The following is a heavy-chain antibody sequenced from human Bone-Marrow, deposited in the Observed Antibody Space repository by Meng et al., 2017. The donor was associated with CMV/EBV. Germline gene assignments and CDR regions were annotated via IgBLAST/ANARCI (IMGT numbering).Heavy chain of an antibody. D-gene: IGHD3-22*01. V-gene: IGHV1-2*02. Sequence: ASVKVSCKASGYTFSGHYIHWVRQAPGQGVEWVGWINPERGDTKYAQKFQGRVTMTRDTSISTAYMELNRLTSDDTAVYYCARDPYYYQSSGYRVDVWGQGTKVTSP. CDR3: ARDPYYYQSSGYRVDV. CDR2: INPERGDT. J-gene: IGHJ6*02. CDR1: GYTFSGHY.